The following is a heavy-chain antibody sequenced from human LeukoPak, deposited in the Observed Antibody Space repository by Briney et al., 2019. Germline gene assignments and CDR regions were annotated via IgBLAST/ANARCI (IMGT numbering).Heavy chain of an antibody. CDR2: ISGSGSTI. D-gene: IGHD5-18*01. CDR3: ARVRSGYSHENYFGY. Sequence: PGGSLRLSCAASGFTFSNYEMNWVRQAPGKGLEWVSYISGSGSTIYYADSVKGRFTISRDSAKDSLYLQMNSLRAEDTAVYYCARVRSGYSHENYFGYWGQGTLVTVSS. J-gene: IGHJ4*02. CDR1: GFTFSNYE. V-gene: IGHV3-48*03.